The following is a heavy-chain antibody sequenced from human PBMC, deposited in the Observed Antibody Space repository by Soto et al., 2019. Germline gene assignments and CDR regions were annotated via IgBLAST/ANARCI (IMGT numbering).Heavy chain of an antibody. CDR1: GFRVRSNY. CDR2: IYSDGTT. V-gene: IGHV3-53*01. CDR3: ARVMTRLMPTVYSRYYYYGGDV. Sequence: GGSLRLSCAASGFRVRSNYMSWVRQAPGNGLEWVSTIYSDGTTYYSDSRKGRFTISRDNSKSTLYLQMNSLRVAETAVFYCARVMTRLMPTVYSRYYYYGGDVWGQGTTVTVS. D-gene: IGHD2-8*01. J-gene: IGHJ6*02.